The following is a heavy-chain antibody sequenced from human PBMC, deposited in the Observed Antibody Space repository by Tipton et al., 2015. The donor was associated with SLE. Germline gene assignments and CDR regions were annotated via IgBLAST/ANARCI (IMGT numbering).Heavy chain of an antibody. D-gene: IGHD3-10*01. CDR1: GDSISDYY. CDR3: ARGGLWFGSSWFDP. J-gene: IGHJ5*02. Sequence: TLSLTCTVSGDSISDYYWTWIRQPPGRGLEWIASMHYSGSTIYNPSLRSRVTISRDTSKNQFSLKLTSVTAADTAVYYCARGGLWFGSSWFDPWGQGTLVTVSS. CDR2: MHYSGST. V-gene: IGHV4-59*08.